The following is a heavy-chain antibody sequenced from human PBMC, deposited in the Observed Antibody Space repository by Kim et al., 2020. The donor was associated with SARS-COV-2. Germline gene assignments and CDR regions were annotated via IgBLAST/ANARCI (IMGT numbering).Heavy chain of an antibody. Sequence: GGSLRLSCAASGFTFDDYAMHWVRQAPGKGLEWVAGISWNSGSIGYADSVKGRFTISRDNAKNSLYLQMNSLRAEDTALYYCAKDSVSVVVAATPFGYFQHWGQGTLVTVSS. D-gene: IGHD2-15*01. J-gene: IGHJ1*01. CDR1: GFTFDDYA. CDR2: ISWNSGSI. V-gene: IGHV3-9*01. CDR3: AKDSVSVVVAATPFGYFQH.